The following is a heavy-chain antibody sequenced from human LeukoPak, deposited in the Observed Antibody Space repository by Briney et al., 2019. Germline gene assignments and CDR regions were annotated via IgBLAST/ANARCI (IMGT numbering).Heavy chain of an antibody. D-gene: IGHD6-19*01. CDR2: IYSGGST. V-gene: IGHV3-53*01. J-gene: IGHJ4*02. Sequence: GGSLRLSCAASGFTVSSNYMSWVRPAPGKGLEWVSVIYSGGSTYYADSVKGRFTISRDNSKNTLYLQMNSLRAEDTAVYNCARDIAVAGTPFDYWGQGTLVTVSS. CDR3: ARDIAVAGTPFDY. CDR1: GFTVSSNY.